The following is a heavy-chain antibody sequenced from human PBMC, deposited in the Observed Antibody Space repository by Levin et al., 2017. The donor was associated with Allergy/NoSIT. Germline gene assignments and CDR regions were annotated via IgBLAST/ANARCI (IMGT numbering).Heavy chain of an antibody. V-gene: IGHV3-72*01. CDR3: TRARYSSGWNIDY. D-gene: IGHD6-19*01. Sequence: GGSLRLSCAASGFTFSDHYMDWVRQAPGRGLEWVGRTRNKANSYTTEYAASVKGRFTISRDESKNSLYLEMNSLKIEDTAVYHCTRARYSSGWNIDYWGQGTLVTVSS. CDR2: TRNKANSYTT. J-gene: IGHJ4*02. CDR1: GFTFSDHY.